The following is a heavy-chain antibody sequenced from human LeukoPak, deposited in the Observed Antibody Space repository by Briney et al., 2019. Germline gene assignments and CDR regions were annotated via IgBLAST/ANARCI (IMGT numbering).Heavy chain of an antibody. V-gene: IGHV4-59*12. CDR3: AIKSVYGMDV. CDR1: GGSISSYY. J-gene: IGHJ6*02. Sequence: SETLSLTCTVSGGSISSYYWSWIRQPPGKGLEWIGYIYYSGSTNYNPSLKSRVTISVDTSKNQFSLKLSSVTAADTAVYYCAIKSVYGMDVWGQGTTVTVSS. CDR2: IYYSGST.